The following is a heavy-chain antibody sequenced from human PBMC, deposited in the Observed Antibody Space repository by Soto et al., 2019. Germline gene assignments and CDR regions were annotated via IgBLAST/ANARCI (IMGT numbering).Heavy chain of an antibody. CDR1: GFTFSSYD. CDR2: ISTRSRAI. D-gene: IGHD2-15*01. J-gene: IGHJ6*03. Sequence: EVQLVESGGGLVQPGGSLRLSCAASGFTFSSYDMNWVRQAPGKGLEWISYISTRSRAIHYADSVKGRFTISRDNVKNSLYLQMNSLRDEETAVYYCARDRGYCNGGSCYYMDVWGKGTTGTVSS. CDR3: ARDRGYCNGGSCYYMDV. V-gene: IGHV3-48*02.